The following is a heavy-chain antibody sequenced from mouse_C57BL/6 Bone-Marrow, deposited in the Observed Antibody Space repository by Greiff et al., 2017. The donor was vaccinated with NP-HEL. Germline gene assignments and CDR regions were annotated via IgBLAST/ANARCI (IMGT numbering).Heavy chain of an antibody. V-gene: IGHV6-3*01. CDR2: IRLKSDNYAT. CDR3: TVNYDYDGFAY. J-gene: IGHJ3*01. D-gene: IGHD2-4*01. CDR1: GFTFSNYW. Sequence: EVQLVESGGGLVQPGGSMKLSCVASGFTFSNYWMNWVRQSPEKGLEWVAQIRLKSDNYATHYAESVKGRFTISRDDSKSSVYLQMNNLRAEDTGIYYCTVNYDYDGFAYWGQGTLVTVSA.